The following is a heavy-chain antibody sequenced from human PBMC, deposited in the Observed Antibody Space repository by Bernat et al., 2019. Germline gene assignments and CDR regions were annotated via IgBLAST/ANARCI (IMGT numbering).Heavy chain of an antibody. J-gene: IGHJ4*02. CDR2: ISYDGSNK. CDR3: ARDNSRCSSASCSVDY. CDR1: GFTFSSYA. V-gene: IGHV3-30*01. D-gene: IGHD2-2*01. Sequence: QVQLVESGGGVVQPGRSLRLSCAASGFTFSSYAMHWVRQAPGKGLEWVAVISYDGSNKYYADSVKGRFTISRDNSKNTLYLQMNSLRAEDTAVYYCARDNSRCSSASCSVDYWGQGTLVTVSS.